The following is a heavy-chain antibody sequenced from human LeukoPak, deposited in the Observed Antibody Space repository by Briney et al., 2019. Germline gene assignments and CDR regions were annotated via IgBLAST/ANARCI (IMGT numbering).Heavy chain of an antibody. CDR2: ISSSSSYI. J-gene: IGHJ4*02. Sequence: GGSLRLSCAASGFTLSSYSMNWVRQAPGKGLEWVSSISSSSSYIYYADSVKGRFTISRDNAKNTLYLQMNSLRAEDTAVYYCARRSSGSPPYYFGYWGQGTLVTVSS. CDR1: GFTLSSYS. V-gene: IGHV3-21*01. D-gene: IGHD1-26*01. CDR3: ARRSSGSPPYYFGY.